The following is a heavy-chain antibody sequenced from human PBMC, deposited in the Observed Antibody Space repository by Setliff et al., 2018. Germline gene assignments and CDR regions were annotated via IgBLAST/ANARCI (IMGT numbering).Heavy chain of an antibody. D-gene: IGHD6-6*01. V-gene: IGHV4-4*02. J-gene: IGHJ4*02. Sequence: SETLSLTCAVSGVSVNSLTWWSWVRQSPGKGLEWIGHIYHVGNTKSYPSVHFNQSLKSRVTMSIDTSKNQFSLMVTSVTAADTAVYYCARGRNVASRLLDSWGQGTLVTVSS. CDR2: IYHVGNT. CDR1: GVSVNSLTW. CDR3: ARGRNVASRLLDS.